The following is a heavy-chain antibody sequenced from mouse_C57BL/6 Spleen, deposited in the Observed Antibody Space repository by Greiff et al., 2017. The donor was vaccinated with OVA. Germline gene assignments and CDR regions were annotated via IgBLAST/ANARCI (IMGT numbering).Heavy chain of an antibody. J-gene: IGHJ4*01. Sequence: VQLKESGPELVKPGASVKISCKASGYSFTGYYMNWVKQSPEKSLEWIGEINPSTGGTTYNQKFKAKATLTVDKSSSTAYMQLKSLTSEDSAVYYCARILITTVVDYAMDYWGQGTSVTVSS. CDR2: INPSTGGT. CDR3: ARILITTVVDYAMDY. D-gene: IGHD1-1*01. CDR1: GYSFTGYY. V-gene: IGHV1-42*01.